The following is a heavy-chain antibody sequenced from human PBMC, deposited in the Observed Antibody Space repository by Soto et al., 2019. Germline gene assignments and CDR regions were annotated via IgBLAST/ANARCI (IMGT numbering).Heavy chain of an antibody. CDR3: ARSCIADRQGGEDYHYYMDV. Sequence: PSETLSLTCAVSSGSISSSNWWSWVRQPPGKGLEWIGEIYHSGSTNYNPSLKSRVTISVDKSKNQFSLKLSSVTAADTAVYYYARSCIADRQGGEDYHYYMDVWSQGTTVTVSS. CDR2: IYHSGST. J-gene: IGHJ6*03. D-gene: IGHD6-6*01. CDR1: SGSISSSNW. V-gene: IGHV4-4*02.